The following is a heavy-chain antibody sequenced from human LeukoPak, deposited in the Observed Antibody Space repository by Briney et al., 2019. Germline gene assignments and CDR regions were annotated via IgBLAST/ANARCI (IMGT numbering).Heavy chain of an antibody. V-gene: IGHV3-48*04. D-gene: IGHD3-9*01. CDR1: GFTFSSYS. J-gene: IGHJ3*02. Sequence: GGSLRLSCAASGFTFSSYSMNWVRQAPGKGLEWVSYISSSSSTIYYADSVKGRFTISRDNAKNSLYLQMNSLRAEDTAVYYCARDVSDILTGSTNPDAFDIWGQGTMVTVSS. CDR2: ISSSSSTI. CDR3: ARDVSDILTGSTNPDAFDI.